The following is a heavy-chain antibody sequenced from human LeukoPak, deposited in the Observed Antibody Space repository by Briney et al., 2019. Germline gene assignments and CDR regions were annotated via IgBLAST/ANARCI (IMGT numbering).Heavy chain of an antibody. D-gene: IGHD2-21*01. CDR2: INHSGST. CDR1: GGSFSGYY. Sequence: SETLSLTCAVYGGSFSGYYWSWIRQPPGKGLEWIGEINHSGSTNYNPSLKSRVTISVDTSKDQFSLKLSSVTAADTAVYYCARVLLGGDFDYWGQGTLVTVSS. CDR3: ARVLLGGDFDY. V-gene: IGHV4-34*01. J-gene: IGHJ4*02.